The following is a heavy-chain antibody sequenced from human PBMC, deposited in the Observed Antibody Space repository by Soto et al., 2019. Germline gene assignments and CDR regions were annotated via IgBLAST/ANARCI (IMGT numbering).Heavy chain of an antibody. Sequence: QVQLVQSGAEVKKPGSSVKVSCKASGGTFSSYAISWVRQAPGQGLEWMGGIIPIFGTANYAQKFQGRATITADESTSTAYMELSSLRSEDTAVYYCARDRGVPAAIDYYGMDVWGQGTTVTVSS. V-gene: IGHV1-69*01. CDR1: GGTFSSYA. J-gene: IGHJ6*02. CDR3: ARDRGVPAAIDYYGMDV. D-gene: IGHD2-2*02. CDR2: IIPIFGTA.